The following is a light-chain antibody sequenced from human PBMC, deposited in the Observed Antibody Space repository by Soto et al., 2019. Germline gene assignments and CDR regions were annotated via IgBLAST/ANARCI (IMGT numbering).Light chain of an antibody. V-gene: IGLV2-14*01. Sequence: QPVLTQPASVSGSPGQSITISCIGTSSDVAYYDYVSWYQQHPGKAPKLIIYEVNNRPSGVSHRFSGSKSDNTASLTISGLQAEDEADYYCSSYTTSSTLVFGGGSKLTVL. CDR3: SSYTTSSTLV. CDR2: EVN. J-gene: IGLJ2*01. CDR1: SSDVAYYDY.